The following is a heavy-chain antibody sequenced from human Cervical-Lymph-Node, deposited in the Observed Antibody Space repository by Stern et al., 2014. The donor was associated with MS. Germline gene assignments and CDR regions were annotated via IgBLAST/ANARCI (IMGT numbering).Heavy chain of an antibody. Sequence: QLQLQESGPGLVKPSETLSLTCSVSGGSLTGYYCSWIRQSPGQGLEWIGYIYHSGTTQSHPSLKRRLTMSVDTSNNQFSLKLNSVTTEDTAVYYCARNRYPTTGFDSWGQGTLVIVSS. J-gene: IGHJ5*01. CDR3: ARNRYPTTGFDS. V-gene: IGHV4-4*09. CDR1: GGSLTGYY. CDR2: IYHSGTT. D-gene: IGHD1-1*01.